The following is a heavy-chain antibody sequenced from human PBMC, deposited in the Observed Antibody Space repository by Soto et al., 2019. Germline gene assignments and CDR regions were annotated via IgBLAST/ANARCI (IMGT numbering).Heavy chain of an antibody. Sequence: ASVKVSCKASCYTFTSYGISLFRHSPGQGLEWMGWISAYNGNTNYAQKLQGRVTMTTDTSTSTAYMELRSLRSDDTAVYYCASSNSGYDFPSYMDVWGKGTTVTVSS. J-gene: IGHJ6*03. CDR3: ASSNSGYDFPSYMDV. CDR1: CYTFTSYG. V-gene: IGHV1-18*01. CDR2: ISAYNGNT. D-gene: IGHD5-12*01.